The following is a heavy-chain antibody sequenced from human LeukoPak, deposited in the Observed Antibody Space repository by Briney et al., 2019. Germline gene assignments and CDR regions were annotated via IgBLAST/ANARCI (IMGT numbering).Heavy chain of an antibody. CDR3: AKDCRATVTFYVDV. D-gene: IGHD4-17*01. J-gene: IGHJ6*03. CDR2: TRYDGSNK. CDR1: GFTFSSYG. Sequence: SGGSLRLSCAASGFTFSSYGMHWVRQAPGKGLEWVAFTRYDGSNKYYADSVKGRFTISRDNSKNTLYLQMNSLRAEDTAVYYCAKDCRATVTFYVDVWGKGTTVTISS. V-gene: IGHV3-30*02.